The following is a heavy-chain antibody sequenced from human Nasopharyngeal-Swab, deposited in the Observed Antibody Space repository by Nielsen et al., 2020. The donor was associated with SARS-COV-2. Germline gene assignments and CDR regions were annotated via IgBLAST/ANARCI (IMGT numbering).Heavy chain of an antibody. D-gene: IGHD3-10*01. Sequence: GESLKISCAASGFTFSSYSMNWVRQAPGKGLEWVSYISSSSSTIYYADSVKGRFTISRDNAKNSLYLQMNSLRAEDTAVYYCAKDRYYYGSGSLTRDYYYMDVWGKGTTVTVSS. V-gene: IGHV3-48*01. J-gene: IGHJ6*03. CDR2: ISSSSSTI. CDR1: GFTFSSYS. CDR3: AKDRYYYGSGSLTRDYYYMDV.